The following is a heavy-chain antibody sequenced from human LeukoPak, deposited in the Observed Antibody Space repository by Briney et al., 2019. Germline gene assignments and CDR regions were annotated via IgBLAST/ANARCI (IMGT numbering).Heavy chain of an antibody. V-gene: IGHV3-23*01. CDR1: GFTFSSYA. Sequence: PGASLRLSCAASGFTFSSYAMSWVRQAPGKGLEWVSAISGSGGSTYYADSVKGRFTISRDNSKNTLYLQMNSLRAEDTAVYYCAKTARGDILTGYPFDYWGQGTLVTVSS. CDR3: AKTARGDILTGYPFDY. D-gene: IGHD3-9*01. J-gene: IGHJ4*02. CDR2: ISGSGGST.